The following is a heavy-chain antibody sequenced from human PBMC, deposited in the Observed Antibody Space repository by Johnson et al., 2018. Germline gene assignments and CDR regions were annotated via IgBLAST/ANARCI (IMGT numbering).Heavy chain of an antibody. CDR2: IWHDGSDK. Sequence: QVQLVESGGGVVQXGRSLRLSCVASGFTFRDYGMHWVRQAPGKGLEWVAVIWHDGSDKKYEDSVKGRFTISRDNSKNTLNLQMNSLRAEDTAVYYCARWRTRLYVMDVWGQGTTVTVSS. CDR3: ARWRTRLYVMDV. D-gene: IGHD3-3*01. V-gene: IGHV3-33*01. J-gene: IGHJ6*02. CDR1: GFTFRDYG.